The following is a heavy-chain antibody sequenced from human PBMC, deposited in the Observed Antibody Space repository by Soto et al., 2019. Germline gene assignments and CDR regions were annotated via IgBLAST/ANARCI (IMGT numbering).Heavy chain of an antibody. CDR1: GYTFTSYG. V-gene: IGHV1-18*01. J-gene: IGHJ4*02. CDR3: ARDLGGFPDY. D-gene: IGHD5-12*01. CDR2: ISAHNGNT. Sequence: ASVKVSCKASGYTFTSYGISWVRQAPGQGLEWMGWISAHNGNTKYEQKLQGRVTMTTDTSTSTAYMELRSLRSDDTDVYYCARDLGGFPDYWGQGTLVTVSS.